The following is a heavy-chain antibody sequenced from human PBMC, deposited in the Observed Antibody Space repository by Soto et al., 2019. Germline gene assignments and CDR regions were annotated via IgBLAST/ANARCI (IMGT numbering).Heavy chain of an antibody. CDR1: GFTVSSNY. D-gene: IGHD2-2*02. CDR3: ARAGGEDCSSTSCYIRPSHYYFDY. V-gene: IGHV3-53*01. J-gene: IGHJ4*02. Sequence: GWSLRLSCAASGFTVSSNYMSWVRQAPGKGLEWVSVIYSGGSTYYADSVKGRFTISRDNSKNTLYLQMNSLRAEDTAVYYCARAGGEDCSSTSCYIRPSHYYFDYWGQGTLVTVYS. CDR2: IYSGGST.